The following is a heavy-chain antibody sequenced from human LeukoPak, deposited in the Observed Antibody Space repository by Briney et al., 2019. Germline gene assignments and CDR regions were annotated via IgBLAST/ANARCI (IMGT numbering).Heavy chain of an antibody. V-gene: IGHV4-31*03. D-gene: IGHD4-17*01. Sequence: SETLSLTCTVSGGSISSGGYYWSWIRQHPGKGLEWIGYIYYSGSTYYNPSLKSRVTISVDTSKNQFSLKLSSVTAADTAVYYCARLMTTVTGGGGFDYWGQGTLVTVSS. J-gene: IGHJ4*02. CDR3: ARLMTTVTGGGGFDY. CDR1: GGSISSGGYY. CDR2: IYYSGST.